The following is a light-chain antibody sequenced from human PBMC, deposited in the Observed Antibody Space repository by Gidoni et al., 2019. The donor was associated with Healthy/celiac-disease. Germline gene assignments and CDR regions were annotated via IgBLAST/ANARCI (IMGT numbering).Light chain of an antibody. CDR3: QQYDNLLT. Sequence: IQMTQSLSSLSASVGDRVTITCQASQDISNYLNWYQKKPGKAPKLLTYDASNLETGVQSRFRGSGSGTDFTFTIRSLQHEDIAKYYWQQYDNLLTFGHGTKVDIK. V-gene: IGKV1-33*01. CDR1: QDISNY. CDR2: DAS. J-gene: IGKJ3*01.